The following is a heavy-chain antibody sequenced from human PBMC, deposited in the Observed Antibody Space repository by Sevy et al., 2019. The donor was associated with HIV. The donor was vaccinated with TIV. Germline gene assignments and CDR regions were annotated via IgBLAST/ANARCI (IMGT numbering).Heavy chain of an antibody. Sequence: GGSLRLSCAASGFTFSSYSMNWVRQAPGKGLEWVSYITFSSATMYYADSVKGRFTISRDNGQNSLYLQMNSLRDEETAVYYCARTLRHTSGTTSERYFDYWGQGTLVTVSS. CDR1: GFTFSSYS. D-gene: IGHD1-7*01. V-gene: IGHV3-48*02. CDR3: ARTLRHTSGTTSERYFDY. CDR2: ITFSSATM. J-gene: IGHJ4*02.